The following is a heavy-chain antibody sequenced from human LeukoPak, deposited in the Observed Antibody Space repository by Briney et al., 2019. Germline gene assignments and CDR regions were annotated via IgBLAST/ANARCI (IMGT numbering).Heavy chain of an antibody. V-gene: IGHV4-39*02. J-gene: IGHJ6*02. Sequence: PSETLSLTCTVSGGSISSSNYYWGWIRQPPGKGLEWIGSIYSCGTTTYNPSLKSRVTTSVDTSKNQLSLKLNSVTAADTAVYYCARDGYGGPWGDYYGMDVWGQGTTVTVSS. CDR3: ARDGYGGPWGDYYGMDV. D-gene: IGHD5-18*01. CDR1: GGSISSSNYY. CDR2: IYSCGTT.